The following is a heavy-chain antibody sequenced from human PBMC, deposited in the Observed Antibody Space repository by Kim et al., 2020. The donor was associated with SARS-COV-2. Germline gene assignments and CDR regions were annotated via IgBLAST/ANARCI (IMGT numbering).Heavy chain of an antibody. CDR3: AKDTQYGSGSYSIFDY. D-gene: IGHD3-10*01. J-gene: IGHJ4*02. V-gene: IGHV3-23*01. Sequence: SVKGRFTISRDNSKNTLYLQMNSLRAEDTAVYYCAKDTQYGSGSYSIFDYWGQGTLVTVSS.